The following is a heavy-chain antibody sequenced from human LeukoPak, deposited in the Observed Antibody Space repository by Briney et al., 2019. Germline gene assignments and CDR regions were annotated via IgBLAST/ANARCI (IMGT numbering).Heavy chain of an antibody. D-gene: IGHD1-1*01. CDR3: ARDEGSTYNQLDS. CDR2: INGNDGTT. J-gene: IGHJ4*02. CDR1: GYSFYDYY. Sequence: ASVKVSCKTSGYSFYDYYIHWVRQIPGQGFEWMGWINGNDGTTKFAPKFQGRVTLTRDTSISTAYMDLTNLRSDDSAIYYCARDEGSTYNQLDSWGQGTLVTVSS. V-gene: IGHV1-2*02.